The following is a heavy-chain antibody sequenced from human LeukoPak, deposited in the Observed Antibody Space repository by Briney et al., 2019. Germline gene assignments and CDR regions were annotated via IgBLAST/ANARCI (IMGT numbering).Heavy chain of an antibody. Sequence: GASVKVSCKASGYTFTSYAMNWVRQAPGQGLEWMGWIDTNTGNPTYAQGFTGRFVFSLDTSVSTAYLQISSLKAEDTAVYYCARAPPKGPIVVANDYWGQGTLVTVSS. J-gene: IGHJ4*02. CDR2: IDTNTGNP. CDR1: GYTFTSYA. D-gene: IGHD3-22*01. V-gene: IGHV7-4-1*02. CDR3: ARAPPKGPIVVANDY.